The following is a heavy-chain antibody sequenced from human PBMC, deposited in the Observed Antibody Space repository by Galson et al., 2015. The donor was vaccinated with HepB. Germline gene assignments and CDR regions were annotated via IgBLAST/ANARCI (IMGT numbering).Heavy chain of an antibody. CDR3: ARGPANYYDSSGYFFWFGWDY. V-gene: IGHV1-8*01. Sequence: SVKVSCKASGYTFTSYDINWVRQATGQGLEWMGWMNPNSGNTGYAQKFQGRVTMTRNTSISTAYMELSSLRSEDTAVYYCARGPANYYDSSGYFFWFGWDYWGQGTLVTVSS. CDR1: GYTFTSYD. CDR2: MNPNSGNT. J-gene: IGHJ4*02. D-gene: IGHD3-22*01.